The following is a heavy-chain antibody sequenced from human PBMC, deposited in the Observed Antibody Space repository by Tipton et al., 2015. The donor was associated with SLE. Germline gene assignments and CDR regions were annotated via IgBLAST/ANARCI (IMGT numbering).Heavy chain of an antibody. J-gene: IGHJ2*01. CDR3: VTDPGWADYFDSGTEH. CDR1: GLTFREMG. CDR2: IRNDGSDR. V-gene: IGHV3-30*02. Sequence: GSLRLSCTVSGLTFREMGMHWVRQAPGKGLEWVALIRNDGSDRYYADSVKGRFTISRDNSMEILHLQMNSLRADDMGIYYCVTDPGWADYFDSGTEHWGRGTLVTVSS. D-gene: IGHD2/OR15-2a*01.